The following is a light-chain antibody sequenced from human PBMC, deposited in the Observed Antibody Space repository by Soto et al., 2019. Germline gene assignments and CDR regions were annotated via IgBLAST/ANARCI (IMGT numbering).Light chain of an antibody. Sequence: QAVVTQEPSLTVSPGGTVTLTCGSSTGAVTSGHYPYWFQQKPGQAPRTLIYDTRNKHSWTPARFSGSLLGGKAALTLSGALPEDEAEYYCLLSSGDAVVFGGGTQLTVL. CDR1: TGAVTSGHY. J-gene: IGLJ2*01. CDR3: LLSSGDAVV. V-gene: IGLV7-46*01. CDR2: DTR.